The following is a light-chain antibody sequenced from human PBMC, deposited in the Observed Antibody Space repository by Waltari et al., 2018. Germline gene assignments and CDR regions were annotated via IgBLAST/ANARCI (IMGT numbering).Light chain of an antibody. CDR2: WAS. J-gene: IGKJ4*01. CDR1: QTILYNSNNKNY. CDR3: QQYYSGLT. Sequence: DIVMTQSPDSLSLSLGDRATINCKSSQTILYNSNNKNYLSWYQQKPGQPPKLLIYWASTRDSGGPDRFSGSGSGTDFTLAISSLQAEDVAVYYCQQYYSGLTFGGGTRVEIK. V-gene: IGKV4-1*01.